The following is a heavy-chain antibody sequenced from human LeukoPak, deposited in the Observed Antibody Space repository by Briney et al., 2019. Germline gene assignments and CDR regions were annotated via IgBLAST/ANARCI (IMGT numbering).Heavy chain of an antibody. CDR1: GFSLSTSGVG. J-gene: IGHJ4*02. Sequence: SGPTLVKPTQTLTLTCTFPGFSLSTSGVGVGWIRQPPGKALEWLALIYWDDDKRYSPSLKSRLTITKDTSKNQVVLTMTNMDPVDTATYYCAHRPYYYDSSGYSKTGHFDYWGQGTLVTVSS. D-gene: IGHD3-22*01. CDR2: IYWDDDK. V-gene: IGHV2-5*02. CDR3: AHRPYYYDSSGYSKTGHFDY.